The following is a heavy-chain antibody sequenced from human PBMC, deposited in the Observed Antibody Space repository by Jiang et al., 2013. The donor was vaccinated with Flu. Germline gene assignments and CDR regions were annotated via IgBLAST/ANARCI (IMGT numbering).Heavy chain of an antibody. J-gene: IGHJ4*02. D-gene: IGHD3-3*01. V-gene: IGHV2-5*01. CDR2: IYWNDDK. CDR3: AHVIRFLRYFDY. Sequence: KPTQTLTLTCTFSGFSLSTSGVGVGWIRQPPGKALEWLALIYWNDDKRYSPSLKSRLTITKDTSKNQVVLTMTNMDPVDTATYYCAHVIRFLRYFDYWGQGTLVTVSS. CDR1: GFSLSTSGVG.